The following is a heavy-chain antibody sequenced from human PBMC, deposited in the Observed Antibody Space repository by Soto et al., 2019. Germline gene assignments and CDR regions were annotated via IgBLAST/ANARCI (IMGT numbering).Heavy chain of an antibody. CDR1: GFTFSNAW. CDR2: IKKKTDGGTT. J-gene: IGHJ4*02. D-gene: IGHD3-10*01. CDR3: AKQRADYGSGADTFYFDS. V-gene: IGHV3-15*01. Sequence: GSLRLSCAASGFTFSNAWMNWVRQAPGKGLEWVGRIKKKTDGGTTDYAAPVKGRFKISRDNSKNTLYLLMNSLRAEDTALYYCAKQRADYGSGADTFYFDSWGQGALVTVYS.